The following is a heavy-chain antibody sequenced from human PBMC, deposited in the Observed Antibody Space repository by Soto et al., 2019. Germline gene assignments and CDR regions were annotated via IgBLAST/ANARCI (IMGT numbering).Heavy chain of an antibody. V-gene: IGHV1-18*01. D-gene: IGHD1-1*01. CDR2: ISAHKGNT. CDR3: ARGRYGDY. Sequence: QVHLVQSGAEVKKPGASVKVSCKGSGYTFTSYGITWVRQAPGQGLEWMGWISAHKGNTYYAQKLQGRVTVTRDTATSTAYMELRSLRSDDTAVYSCARGRYGDYWGQGALVTVSS. J-gene: IGHJ4*02. CDR1: GYTFTSYG.